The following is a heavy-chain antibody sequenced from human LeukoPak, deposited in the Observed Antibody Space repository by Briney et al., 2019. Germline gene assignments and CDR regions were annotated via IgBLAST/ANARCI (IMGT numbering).Heavy chain of an antibody. J-gene: IGHJ1*01. V-gene: IGHV4-39*07. CDR2: ISYSGNT. CDR3: ARESGYFQH. Sequence: SETLSLTCTVSGGSISSSDFYWGWIRQPPGKGLEWIGSISYSGNTYYNPSLKSRVTISVDTSKNQFSLKLSSVTAADMAVYYCARESGYFQHWGQGTLVTVSS. CDR1: GGSISSSDFY.